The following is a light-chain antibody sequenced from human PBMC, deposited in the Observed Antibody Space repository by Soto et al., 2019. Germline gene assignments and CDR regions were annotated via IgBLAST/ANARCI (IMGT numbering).Light chain of an antibody. CDR3: SSYTSSSTWV. J-gene: IGLJ3*02. V-gene: IGLV2-14*01. Sequence: QSALTHPASVSGSPGQSITISCTGTSSDIGRYNFVSWYQQHPDKAPKLMIYEVTNRPPGVSDRFSGSKSGKTASLTISGLQAEDEADYYCSSYTSSSTWVFGGGTK. CDR2: EVT. CDR1: SSDIGRYNF.